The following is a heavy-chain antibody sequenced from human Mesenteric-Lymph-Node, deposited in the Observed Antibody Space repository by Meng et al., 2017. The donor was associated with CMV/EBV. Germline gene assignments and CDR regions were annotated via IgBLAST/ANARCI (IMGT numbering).Heavy chain of an antibody. CDR3: ARDVDTAMVFDY. CDR1: GCSVSSHNAT. D-gene: IGHD5-18*01. J-gene: IGHJ4*02. CDR2: TNCRSKWYD. V-gene: IGHV6-1*01. Sequence: YGCSVSSHNATWNCVRQSPSRGLEWLGRTNCRSKWYDDYAVSVKSRITIDPDTSKNQFSLQLNSVTPEDTAVYYCARDVDTAMVFDYWGQGTLVTVSS.